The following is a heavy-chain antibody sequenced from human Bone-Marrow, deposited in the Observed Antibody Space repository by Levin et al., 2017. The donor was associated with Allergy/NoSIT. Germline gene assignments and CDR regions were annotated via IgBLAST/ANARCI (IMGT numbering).Heavy chain of an antibody. Sequence: PGGSLRLSCKASGYTFTSYDINWVRQAPGQGLEWMGWMNPNSGNTGYGHTFQGRVSMTRDTSINPAYLELSSLRSEDTAVYYCAKQAWRSEWRVDPWGQGTLVTVSA. CDR1: GYTFTSYD. J-gene: IGHJ5*02. CDR3: AKQAWRSEWRVDP. V-gene: IGHV1-8*01. CDR2: MNPNSGNT. D-gene: IGHD3-3*01.